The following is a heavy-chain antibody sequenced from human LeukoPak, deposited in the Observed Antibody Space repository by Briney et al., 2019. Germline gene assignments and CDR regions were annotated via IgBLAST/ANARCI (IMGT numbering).Heavy chain of an antibody. CDR2: IWYDGSNK. J-gene: IGHJ4*02. CDR1: GFTFSSYG. V-gene: IGHV3-33*01. CDR3: ARKFGANDYGDYGSLY. D-gene: IGHD4-17*01. Sequence: PGRSLRLSCAASGFTFSSYGMHWVRQAPGKGLEWVAVIWYDGSNKYYADSVKGRFTISRDNSKNTLYLQMNSLRAEDTAVYYCARKFGANDYGDYGSLYGAQRTLLTVSS.